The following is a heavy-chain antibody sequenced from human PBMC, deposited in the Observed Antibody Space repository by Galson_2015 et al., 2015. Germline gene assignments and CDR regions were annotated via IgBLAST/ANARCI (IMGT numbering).Heavy chain of an antibody. CDR2: IYYSGIT. Sequence: ETLSLTCAVYGGSISSYYWSWIRQSPGKGLEWIGYIYYSGITKYNPSLKSRVTISVDTSDNQFSLKLSSVTAADTAVYYCASSLGSSSWVDYWGQGTLVTVSS. CDR3: ASSLGSSSWVDY. V-gene: IGHV4-59*01. D-gene: IGHD6-13*01. CDR1: GGSISSYY. J-gene: IGHJ4*02.